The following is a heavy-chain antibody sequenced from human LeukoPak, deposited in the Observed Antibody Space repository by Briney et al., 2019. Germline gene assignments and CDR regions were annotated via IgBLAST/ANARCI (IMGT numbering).Heavy chain of an antibody. CDR2: IYYSGST. D-gene: IGHD6-19*01. CDR3: AREGDVIAVAGRIDAFDI. J-gene: IGHJ3*02. V-gene: IGHV4-59*01. Sequence: PSETLSLTCTVSGGSISSYYWSWIRQPPGKGLEWIGYIYYSGSTNYNPSLKSRVTISVDTSKNQFSLKLSSVTAADTAVYYCAREGDVIAVAGRIDAFDIWGQGTMVTVSS. CDR1: GGSISSYY.